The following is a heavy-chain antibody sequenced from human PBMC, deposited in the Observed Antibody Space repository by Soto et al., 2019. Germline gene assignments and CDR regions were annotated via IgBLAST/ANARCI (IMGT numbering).Heavy chain of an antibody. CDR1: GFTFSSYE. CDR3: ARDRGYSAYGAGNDALDI. V-gene: IGHV3-48*03. J-gene: IGHJ3*02. Sequence: GGSLRLSCAASGFTFSSYEMNWVRQAPGKGLEWVSYISSGSRTIYYADSVKGRFTISRDNAKNSLYLQMNSLRAEDTALYYCARDRGYSAYGAGNDALDIWGQGTMVTVSS. CDR2: ISSGSRTI. D-gene: IGHD5-12*01.